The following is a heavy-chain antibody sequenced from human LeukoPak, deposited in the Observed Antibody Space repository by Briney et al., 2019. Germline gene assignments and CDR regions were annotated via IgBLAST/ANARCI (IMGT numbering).Heavy chain of an antibody. CDR1: GFTFSTYW. D-gene: IGHD3-9*01. V-gene: IGHV3-7*03. J-gene: IGHJ4*02. CDR2: IKEDGSEK. CDR3: ARGLQGYYDSLTGYYRGRYYFDY. Sequence: GGSLRLSCAASGFTFSTYWMSWVRQAPGKGLEWVANIKEDGSEKYYVDSVKGRFTISRDNAKKSLFLQMNSLRAEDTAVYYCARGLQGYYDSLTGYYRGRYYFDYWGQGTLVTVSS.